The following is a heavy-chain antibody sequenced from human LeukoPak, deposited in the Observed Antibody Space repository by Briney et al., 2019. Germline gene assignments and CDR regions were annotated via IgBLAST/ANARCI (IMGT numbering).Heavy chain of an antibody. D-gene: IGHD1-26*01. CDR2: ISAYNGNT. CDR1: GYTFTSYG. CDR3: ARGVVEWELLSYFDY. J-gene: IGHJ4*02. Sequence: ASVKVSCKASGYTFTSYGISWVRQAPGQGLEWMGWISAYNGNTNYAQKLQGRVTMTTDTSTSTAYMELRSPRSDDTAVYYCARGVVEWELLSYFDYWGQGTLVTVSS. V-gene: IGHV1-18*01.